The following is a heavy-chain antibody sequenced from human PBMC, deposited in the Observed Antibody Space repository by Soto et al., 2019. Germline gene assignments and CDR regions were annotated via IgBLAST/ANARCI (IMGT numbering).Heavy chain of an antibody. CDR1: GFTFSSYA. Sequence: QPGGSLRLSCAASGFTFSSYAMSWVRQAPGKGLEWVSAISGSGGSTYYADSVKGRFTISRDNSKNTLYLQMNSLRAEDTAVYYCANALVWNYVLSYYGMDVWGQGTTVTVSS. V-gene: IGHV3-23*01. CDR3: ANALVWNYVLSYYGMDV. J-gene: IGHJ6*02. D-gene: IGHD1-7*01. CDR2: ISGSGGST.